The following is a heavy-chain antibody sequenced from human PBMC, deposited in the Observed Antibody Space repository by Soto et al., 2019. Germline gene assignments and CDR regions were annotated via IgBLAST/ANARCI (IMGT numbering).Heavy chain of an antibody. V-gene: IGHV1-18*04. D-gene: IGHD4-17*01. J-gene: IGHJ6*02. Sequence: GASVKVSCKASGYTFTSYGISWVRQAPGQGLEWMGWISAYNGNTNYAQKLQGRVTMTTDTSTGTAYMELRSLRSDDTAVYYCARDRGGDYRDYYYGMDVWGQGTTVTVSS. CDR3: ARDRGGDYRDYYYGMDV. CDR2: ISAYNGNT. CDR1: GYTFTSYG.